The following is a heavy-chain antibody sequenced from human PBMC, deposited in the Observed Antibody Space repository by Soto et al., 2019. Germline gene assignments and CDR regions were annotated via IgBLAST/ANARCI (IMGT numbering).Heavy chain of an antibody. D-gene: IGHD3-22*01. CDR1: GGTFSSYA. V-gene: IGHV1-69*06. CDR2: ITPIFGTA. J-gene: IGHJ4*02. CDR3: ARDQYDSSGYYGY. Sequence: SVKVSCKASGGTFSSYAISWVRQAPGQGLEWMGGITPIFGTANYAQKFQGRVTITADKSTSTAYMELSSLRSEDTAVYYCARDQYDSSGYYGYWGQGTLVTVSS.